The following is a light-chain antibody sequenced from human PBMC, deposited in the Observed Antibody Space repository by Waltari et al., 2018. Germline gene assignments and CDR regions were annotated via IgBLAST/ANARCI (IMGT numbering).Light chain of an antibody. CDR3: QTWDGTTAV. Sequence: SYELTQPPSVSVSPGQPASITCSGDQLGHKFASWYQQKPGQSPVVVIYEDKKRPSGRPERFSGSNTGNAATLTISGTQAVDEADYYGQTWDGTTAVFGGGTKLTVL. CDR1: QLGHKF. J-gene: IGLJ3*02. CDR2: EDK. V-gene: IGLV3-1*01.